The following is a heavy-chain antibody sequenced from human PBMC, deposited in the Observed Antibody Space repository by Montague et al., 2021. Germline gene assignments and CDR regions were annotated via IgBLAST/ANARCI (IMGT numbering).Heavy chain of an antibody. J-gene: IGHJ4*02. CDR3: AKIGFSKYGSVDC. CDR1: GFTFNSYW. V-gene: IGHV3-74*01. Sequence: SLRLPCAASGFTFNSYWMYWVRQAPGKGLVWVSHIHHDGRITTYADSVKGRFTISRDNAKNTLYLQMNSLRAEDTAVYYCAKIGFSKYGSVDCWGQGTLVTVSS. D-gene: IGHD2-8*01. CDR2: IHHDGRIT.